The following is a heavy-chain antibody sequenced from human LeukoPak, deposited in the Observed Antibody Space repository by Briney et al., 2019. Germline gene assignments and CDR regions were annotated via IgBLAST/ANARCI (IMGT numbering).Heavy chain of an antibody. CDR3: AREYSRSVVAGSRPDY. D-gene: IGHD2-21*01. CDR1: GDSISSSSYY. CDR2: IYYRGTT. J-gene: IGHJ4*02. V-gene: IGHV4-39*02. Sequence: KSSETLALTCTVSGDSISSSSYYWGWIRQPPGKGLEWIGSIYYRGTTYYNTSLKSRVTITVDTSNNQFFLKLNSVTAADTAVYFCAREYSRSVVAGSRPDYWGQGLLVAVSS.